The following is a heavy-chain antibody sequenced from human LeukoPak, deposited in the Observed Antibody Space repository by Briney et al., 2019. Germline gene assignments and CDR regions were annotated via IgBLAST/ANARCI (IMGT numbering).Heavy chain of an antibody. D-gene: IGHD3-10*01. CDR2: IYYRGST. CDR1: GGSISSGGYY. V-gene: IGHV4-31*03. CDR3: ARDRGSGSYYNGYWYFDL. J-gene: IGHJ2*01. Sequence: SETLSLTCTVSGGSISSGGYYWSWIRQHPGKGLEWIGYIYYRGSTYYNPSLKSRVTISVDTSKNQFSLKLSSVTAADTAVYYCARDRGSGSYYNGYWYFDLWGRGTLVTVSS.